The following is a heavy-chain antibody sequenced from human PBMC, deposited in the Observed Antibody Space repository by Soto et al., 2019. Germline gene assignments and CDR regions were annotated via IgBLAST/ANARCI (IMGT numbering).Heavy chain of an antibody. CDR1: GGTFSSYR. CDR2: IVPIYRTA. J-gene: IGHJ4*02. D-gene: IGHD6-13*01. Sequence: ASVKVSCKASGGTFSSYRINWVQQAPGQGLEWVGGIVPIYRTADYAQKFQGRVTITADESARTAYLEVRSLKSQDTAVYYCARDSGAKLSSSWGQGTLVTVSS. V-gene: IGHV1-69*13. CDR3: ARDSGAKLSSS.